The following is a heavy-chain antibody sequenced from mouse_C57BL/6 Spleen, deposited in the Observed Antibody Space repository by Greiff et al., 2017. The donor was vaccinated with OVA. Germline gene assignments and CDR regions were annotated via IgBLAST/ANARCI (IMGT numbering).Heavy chain of an antibody. D-gene: IGHD1-1*01. CDR1: GFTFSSYA. CDR2: ISDGGSYT. V-gene: IGHV5-4*01. CDR3: AREGAYYGSSRAMDY. Sequence: EVKLMESGGGLVKPGGSLKLSCAASGFTFSSYAMSWVRQTPEKRLEWVATISDGGSYTYYPDNVKGRFTISRDNAKNNLYLQMSHLKSEDTAMYYCAREGAYYGSSRAMDYWGQGTSVTVSS. J-gene: IGHJ4*01.